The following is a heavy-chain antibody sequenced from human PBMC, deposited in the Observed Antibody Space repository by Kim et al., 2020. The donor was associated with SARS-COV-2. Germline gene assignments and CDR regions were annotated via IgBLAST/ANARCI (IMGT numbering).Heavy chain of an antibody. CDR3: AILPGYGDYYFDY. J-gene: IGHJ4*02. D-gene: IGHD4-17*01. CDR1: GFTFSSYE. Sequence: GGSLRLSCAASGFTFSSYEMNWVRQAPGKGLEWVSYISSRGSTIYYADYVKGRFTISRDNDKNSLYLQMNSLRAEDTAVYYCAILPGYGDYYFDYWGQGTLVPVSS. V-gene: IGHV3-48*03. CDR2: ISSRGSTI.